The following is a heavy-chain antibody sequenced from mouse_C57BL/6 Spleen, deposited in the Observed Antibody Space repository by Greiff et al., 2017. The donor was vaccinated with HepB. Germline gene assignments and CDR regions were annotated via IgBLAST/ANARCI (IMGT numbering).Heavy chain of an antibody. V-gene: IGHV1-81*01. CDR2: IYPRSGNT. J-gene: IGHJ3*01. CDR3: APIYYDYDPFAY. Sequence: LVESGAELARPGASVKLSCKASGYTFTSYGISWVKQRTGQGLEWIGEIYPRSGNTYYNEKFKGKATLTADKSSSTAYMELRSLTSEDSAVYFCAPIYYDYDPFAYWGQGTLVTVSA. CDR1: GYTFTSYG. D-gene: IGHD2-4*01.